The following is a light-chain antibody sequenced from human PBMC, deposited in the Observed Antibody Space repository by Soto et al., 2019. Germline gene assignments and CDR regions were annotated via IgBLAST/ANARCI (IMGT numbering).Light chain of an antibody. CDR3: QQYNNWPPDT. J-gene: IGKJ2*01. CDR2: GAS. CDR1: QSVSSN. Sequence: EIVMTQSPATLSVSPGERATLSCRASQSVSSNLAWYQQKPCQAPRLLIYGASTRATGIPARFSGSGSGTELTLTISSLQSEDFAVYYCQQYNNWPPDTFGQGTKLEIK. V-gene: IGKV3-15*01.